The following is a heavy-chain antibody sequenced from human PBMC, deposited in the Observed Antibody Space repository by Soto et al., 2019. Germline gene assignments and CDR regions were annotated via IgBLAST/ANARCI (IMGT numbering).Heavy chain of an antibody. CDR2: INPSGGST. J-gene: IGHJ5*02. V-gene: IGHV1-46*01. CDR3: ARPPYMTTVTTGWFDP. Sequence: QVQLVQSGAEVKKPGASVKVSCKASGYTFTSYYMHWVRQAPGQGLEWMGIINPSGGSTSYAQKFQGRVTMTRETSTSTGYRELSSLRSEDTAVYYCARPPYMTTVTTGWFDPWGQGTLVTVSS. D-gene: IGHD4-17*01. CDR1: GYTFTSYY.